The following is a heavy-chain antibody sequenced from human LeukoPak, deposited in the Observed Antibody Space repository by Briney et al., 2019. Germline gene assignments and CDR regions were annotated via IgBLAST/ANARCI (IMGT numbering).Heavy chain of an antibody. CDR1: GGTFSSYA. CDR3: ARDLPYSSSWESIDY. Sequence: ASVKVSCKASGGTFSSYAISWVRQPPGQGLDWMGWINPIFDSANYAQKFQGRVTITADESTSTAYMELRSLRSEDTAVYYCARDLPYSSSWESIDYWGQGTLVTVSP. J-gene: IGHJ4*02. CDR2: INPIFDSA. D-gene: IGHD6-13*01. V-gene: IGHV1-69*13.